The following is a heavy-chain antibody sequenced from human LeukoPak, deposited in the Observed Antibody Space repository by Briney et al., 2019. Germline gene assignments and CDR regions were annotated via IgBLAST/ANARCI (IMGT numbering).Heavy chain of an antibody. Sequence: SETLSLTCSVSGGSISSSNYYWDWIRQSPGKGLEWIGSIYSSGSTYYNPSLKSRVTLSVDTSKNQFSLKLSSVTAADTAVYYCARRVFGVVGSSWYFDLWGRGTLVTVSS. CDR2: IYSSGST. CDR1: GGSISSSNYY. D-gene: IGHD3-3*01. J-gene: IGHJ2*01. V-gene: IGHV4-39*07. CDR3: ARRVFGVVGSSWYFDL.